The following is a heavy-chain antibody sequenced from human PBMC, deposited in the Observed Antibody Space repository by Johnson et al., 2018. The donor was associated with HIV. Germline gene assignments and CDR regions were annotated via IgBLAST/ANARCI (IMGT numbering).Heavy chain of an antibody. CDR3: ARDAPYCSGGTCYSDAFDI. J-gene: IGHJ3*02. V-gene: IGHV3-7*01. CDR2: IKQDGSEK. CDR1: GFTVSSNY. Sequence: VQLVESGGGLIQPGGSLRLSCAASGFTVSSNYMSWVRQAPGKGLEWVANIKQDGSEKYYVDSVKGRFTISRDNAKRSLYVEMNSLRAEDTAVYYCARDAPYCSGGTCYSDAFDIWGQGTMVTVSS. D-gene: IGHD2-15*01.